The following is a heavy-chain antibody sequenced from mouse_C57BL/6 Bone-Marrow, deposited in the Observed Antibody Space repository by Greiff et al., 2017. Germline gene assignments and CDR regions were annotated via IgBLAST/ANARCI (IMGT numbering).Heavy chain of an antibody. CDR2: IDPENGDT. J-gene: IGHJ3*01. D-gene: IGHD1-1*01. CDR3: TTRGYYYGSSYAGFAY. CDR1: GFNIKDDY. V-gene: IGHV14-4*01. Sequence: EVQLQQSGAELVRPGASVKLSCTASGFNIKDDYMHWVKQRPEQGLEWIGWIDPENGDTEYASKFQGKATITADTSSNTAYLQLSSLTSEDTAVYYGTTRGYYYGSSYAGFAYWGQGTLVTVSA.